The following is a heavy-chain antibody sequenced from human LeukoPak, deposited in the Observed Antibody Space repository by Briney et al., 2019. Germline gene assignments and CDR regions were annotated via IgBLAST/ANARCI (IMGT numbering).Heavy chain of an antibody. J-gene: IGHJ3*01. CDR3: ARARITMMAFDV. Sequence: ASVKVSCKASGYTFTSFDINWVRQATGQGLEWMGWMNPNSGNTGFVQKFQGRVTMTRNTSISTAYMELSSLRSDDTAVYYCARARITMMAFDVWGQGTVVTVSS. CDR2: MNPNSGNT. D-gene: IGHD3-22*01. V-gene: IGHV1-8*01. CDR1: GYTFTSFD.